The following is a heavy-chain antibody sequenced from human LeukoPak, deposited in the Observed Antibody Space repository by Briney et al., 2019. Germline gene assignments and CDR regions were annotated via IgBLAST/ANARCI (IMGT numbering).Heavy chain of an antibody. J-gene: IGHJ6*02. Sequence: APVKVSCKASGYTFTSYGISWVRQAPGQGLEWMGWISAYNGNTNYAQKLQGRVTMTTDTSTSTAYMELRSLRSDDTAVYYCARDYYGSGSLGSPLDVWGQGTTVTVSS. CDR1: GYTFTSYG. CDR2: ISAYNGNT. V-gene: IGHV1-18*01. D-gene: IGHD3-10*01. CDR3: ARDYYGSGSLGSPLDV.